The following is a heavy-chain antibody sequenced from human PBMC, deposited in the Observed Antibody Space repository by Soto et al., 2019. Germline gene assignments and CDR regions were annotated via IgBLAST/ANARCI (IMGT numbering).Heavy chain of an antibody. D-gene: IGHD3-10*01. CDR2: INPSGGST. J-gene: IGHJ5*02. V-gene: IGHV1-46*01. CDR1: GYTFTSYY. CDR3: ARKVGSGSYPNLNWFDP. Sequence: ASVKVSCKASGYTFTSYYMHWVRQAPGQGLEWMGIINPSGGSTSYAQKFQGRVTMTRDASTSTVYMELSSLRSEDTAVYYCARKVGSGSYPNLNWFDPWVQGTLVTVSS.